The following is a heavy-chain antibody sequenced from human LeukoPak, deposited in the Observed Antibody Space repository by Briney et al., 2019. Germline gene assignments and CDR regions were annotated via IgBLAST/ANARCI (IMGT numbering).Heavy chain of an antibody. V-gene: IGHV1-2*02. D-gene: IGHD2/OR15-2a*01. CDR3: ARAQGSMSRQDFDY. Sequence: ASVKVSCKASGYTFTGYYMHLVRQAPGQGLEWMGWINPNSGGTNYAQKFQGRVTMTRDTSISTAYMELSRLRSDDTAVYYCARAQGSMSRQDFDYWGQGTLVTVSS. CDR2: INPNSGGT. J-gene: IGHJ4*02. CDR1: GYTFTGYY.